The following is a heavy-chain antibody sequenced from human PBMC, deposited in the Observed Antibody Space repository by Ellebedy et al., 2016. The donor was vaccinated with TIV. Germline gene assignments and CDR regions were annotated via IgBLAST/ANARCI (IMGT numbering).Heavy chain of an antibody. D-gene: IGHD3-10*01. V-gene: IGHV1-18*04. CDR1: GYTFISYG. CDR3: ARILWFGELLWGVEDY. J-gene: IGHJ4*02. Sequence: ASVKVSCKASGYTFISYGISWVRQAPGQRLEWMGWISAYNGNTNYAQKFQGRVTMTRDTSISTAYMELSRLRSDDTAVYYCARILWFGELLWGVEDYWGQGTLVTVSS. CDR2: ISAYNGNT.